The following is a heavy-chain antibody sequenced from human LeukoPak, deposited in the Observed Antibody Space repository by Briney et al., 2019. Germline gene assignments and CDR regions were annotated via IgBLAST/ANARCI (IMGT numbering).Heavy chain of an antibody. J-gene: IGHJ4*02. CDR3: ARSRSPSQLTPFDY. CDR1: GGSISSSSYY. CDR2: IYYSGST. D-gene: IGHD2-2*01. Sequence: SETLSLTCTVSGGSISSSSYYWGWIRQPPGKGLEWIGSIYYSGSTYYNPSLKSRVTISVDTSKNQFSLKLSSVTAADTAVYYCARSRSPSQLTPFDYWGQGTLVTVSS. V-gene: IGHV4-39*01.